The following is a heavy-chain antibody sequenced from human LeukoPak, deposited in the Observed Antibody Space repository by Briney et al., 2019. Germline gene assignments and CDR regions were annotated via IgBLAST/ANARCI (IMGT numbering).Heavy chain of an antibody. Sequence: GGSLRLSCAASGFSFSNYWMGWVRQAPGKGLACVANIKTDGSETYYVNSVKGRFTISRDNAKNSLFLQMNSLRAEDTAIYYCVSAIRGSPIDYWGQGTLVSVPS. CDR2: IKTDGSET. V-gene: IGHV3-7*01. CDR3: VSAIRGSPIDY. J-gene: IGHJ4*02. D-gene: IGHD3-10*01. CDR1: GFSFSNYW.